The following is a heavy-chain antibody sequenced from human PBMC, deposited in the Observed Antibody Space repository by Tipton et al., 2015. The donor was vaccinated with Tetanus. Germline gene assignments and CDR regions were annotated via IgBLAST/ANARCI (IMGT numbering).Heavy chain of an antibody. J-gene: IGHJ5*02. D-gene: IGHD1-1*01. CDR3: ARPSPDNTPGQLFDP. CDR2: ISSRGSA. V-gene: IGHV4-39*02. Sequence: TLSLTCGVSGGSISGSRFFWAWVRQPPGKGLEWIGSISSRGSAYYNPSLRSRVTISVDTSNNDFSLRLTSVPAADTAVYYCARPSPDNTPGQLFDPWGRGTLVTVSS. CDR1: GGSISGSRFF.